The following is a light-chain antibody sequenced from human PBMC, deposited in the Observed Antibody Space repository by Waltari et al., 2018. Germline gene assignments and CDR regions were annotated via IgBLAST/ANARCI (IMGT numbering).Light chain of an antibody. V-gene: IGLV2-11*01. CDR3: SSYAGTYTGV. CDR2: DVT. CDR1: SWDVRCYNT. J-gene: IGLJ3*02. Sequence: SALPQPRSVSESPGPSVTIPCTGTSWDVRCYNTTSWYQHHPGKAPKLIIYDVTKRPSGVPDRFSASKSGNTASLTISGLRAEDEADYYCSSYAGTYTGVFGGGTKLTVL.